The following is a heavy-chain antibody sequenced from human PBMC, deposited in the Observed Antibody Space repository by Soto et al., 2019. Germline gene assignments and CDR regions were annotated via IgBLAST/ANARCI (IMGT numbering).Heavy chain of an antibody. CDR1: GDSVSSVGFH. V-gene: IGHV4-30-2*05. CDR3: ARYNGLAGCFDP. D-gene: IGHD1-20*01. J-gene: IGHJ5*02. CDR2: IYNRGSI. Sequence: TLSLTCTVSGDSVSSVGFHWAWLPVPPKKGVGWIDYIYNRGSISYTPSLESRMYMSLDATGNHYSLRLTSVAAADTAVYFCARYNGLAGCFDPWGQGTLVTVSS.